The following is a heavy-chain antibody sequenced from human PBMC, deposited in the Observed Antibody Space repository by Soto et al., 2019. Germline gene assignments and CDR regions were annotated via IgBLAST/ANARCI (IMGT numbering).Heavy chain of an antibody. CDR1: GGSISTSRSY. Sequence: SETLSLTCSVSGGSISTSRSYWAWIRQPPGKGLEWLANIFYSGSTFYNPSLASRVSVSVDTSKNEFSLKLRSVTAADTAVYYCARQPTTGDTDLWFDPWGQGTLVSVPS. CDR2: IFYSGST. V-gene: IGHV4-39*01. J-gene: IGHJ5*02. CDR3: ARQPTTGDTDLWFDP. D-gene: IGHD2-21*01.